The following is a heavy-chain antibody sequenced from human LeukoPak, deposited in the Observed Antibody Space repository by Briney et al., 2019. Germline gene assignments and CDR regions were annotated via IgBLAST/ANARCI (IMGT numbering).Heavy chain of an antibody. CDR3: ARHSDYDILTGPNDH. V-gene: IGHV3-21*01. J-gene: IGHJ4*02. D-gene: IGHD3-9*01. CDR1: GFTFSSYS. CDR2: ISTSSSYK. Sequence: GGSLRLSCAASGFTFSSYSMNWVRQAPGKGLEWVSSISTSSSYKYYADSLKGRSTISRDNAKNSLYLQMNSLGAEDTAVYYCARHSDYDILTGPNDHWGQGTLVTVSS.